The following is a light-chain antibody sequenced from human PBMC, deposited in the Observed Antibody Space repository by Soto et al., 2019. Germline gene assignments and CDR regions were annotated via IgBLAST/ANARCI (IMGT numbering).Light chain of an antibody. J-gene: IGKJ3*01. CDR2: AAS. CDR3: QQDLRPPLT. CDR1: QSVDNY. V-gene: IGKV1-39*01. Sequence: DIEMTLDPGSRSTSEGDTVTLTCRASQSVDNYLKWYQQKPGKAPGLLIYAASTLQSGVPSRFSASGSGTDFTLTISSLQPEDFATYYCQQDLRPPLTFGPGTKVDIK.